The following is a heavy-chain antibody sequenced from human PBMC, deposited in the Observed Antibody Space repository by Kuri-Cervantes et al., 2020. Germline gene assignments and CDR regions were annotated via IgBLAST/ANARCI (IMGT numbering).Heavy chain of an antibody. J-gene: IGHJ3*02. CDR2: ISYDGSNK. Sequence: GESLKISCAASGFTFSSYGMHWVRQAPGKGLEWVAVISYDGSNKYYADSVKGRFTISRDNSKNTLYLQMNSLRAEDTAVYYCAKAYSDPYGFRDAFDIWGQGTMVTVSS. CDR3: AKAYSDPYGFRDAFDI. V-gene: IGHV3-30*18. D-gene: IGHD2-15*01. CDR1: GFTFSSYG.